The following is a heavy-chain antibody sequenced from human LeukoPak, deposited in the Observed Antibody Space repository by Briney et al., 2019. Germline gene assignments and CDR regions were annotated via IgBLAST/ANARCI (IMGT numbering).Heavy chain of an antibody. D-gene: IGHD6-13*01. J-gene: IGHJ3*02. CDR1: GYTFTSYD. CDR3: ARDVGAAGTTDAFDI. Sequence: GASVKVSCKASGYTFTSYDINWVRQATGQGLEWMGIINPSGGSTSYAQKFQGRVTMTRDTSTSTVYMELSSLRSEDTAVYYCARDVGAAGTTDAFDIWGQGTMVTVSS. CDR2: INPSGGST. V-gene: IGHV1-46*01.